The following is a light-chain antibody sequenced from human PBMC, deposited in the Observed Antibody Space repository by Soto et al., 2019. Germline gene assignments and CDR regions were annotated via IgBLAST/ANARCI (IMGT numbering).Light chain of an antibody. CDR3: QQSYSTPYT. Sequence: DIQMTQSPSSLSASVGDRVTITCRASQTFSNFLNWYQQKPGKAPKLLVHGASSLQSGVPSRFSGSGSGTDFTLTITSLQPEDSATYYCQQSYSTPYTFGQVTKLQIK. J-gene: IGKJ2*01. CDR2: GAS. CDR1: QTFSNF. V-gene: IGKV1-39*01.